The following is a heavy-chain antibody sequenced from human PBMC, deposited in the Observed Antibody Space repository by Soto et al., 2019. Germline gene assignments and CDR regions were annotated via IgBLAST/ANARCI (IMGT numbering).Heavy chain of an antibody. D-gene: IGHD2-2*01. V-gene: IGHV3-30*18. CDR1: GFSFSNYV. CDR3: AKDRVIQLLPIWPDP. J-gene: IGHJ5*02. CDR2: VSSDGNNK. Sequence: GGSLRLSCAASGFSFSNYVMHWVRQAPGKGLEWVAFVSSDGNNKYYADSVKGRFTISRDNSKNALYLKVDSLRVDDTAVYYCAKDRVIQLLPIWPDPWGQGTLVTVSS.